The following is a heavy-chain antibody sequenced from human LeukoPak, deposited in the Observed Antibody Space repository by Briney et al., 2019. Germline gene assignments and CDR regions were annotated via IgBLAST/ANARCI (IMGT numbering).Heavy chain of an antibody. V-gene: IGHV3-7*01. CDR1: GFTLSNSW. D-gene: IGHD6-13*01. J-gene: IGHJ4*02. Sequence: PGGSLRLSCAGSGFTLSNSWMGWVRQAPGKGLEWGANINPSGSDKYYVDSAEGRFTVSKDNAKNSVYLQMNSLRAEDTAVYYCARDPDSYSSSYYFDYWGQGTLVTVSS. CDR2: INPSGSDK. CDR3: ARDPDSYSSSYYFDY.